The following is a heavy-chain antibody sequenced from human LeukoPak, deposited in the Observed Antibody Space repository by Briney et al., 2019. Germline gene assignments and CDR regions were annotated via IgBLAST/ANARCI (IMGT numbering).Heavy chain of an antibody. CDR1: GYTFTGYY. CDR3: ARDLKGLELRFY. Sequence: ASVKVSCKASGYTFTGYYMHWVRQAPGQGLEWMGRINPNSGGTNYAQKFQGRATMTRDTSISTAYMELSRLRSDDTAVYYCARDLKGLELRFYWGQGTLVTVSS. D-gene: IGHD1-7*01. CDR2: INPNSGGT. V-gene: IGHV1-2*06. J-gene: IGHJ4*02.